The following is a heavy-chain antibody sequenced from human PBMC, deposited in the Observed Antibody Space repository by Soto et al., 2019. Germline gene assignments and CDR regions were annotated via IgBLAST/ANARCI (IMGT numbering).Heavy chain of an antibody. V-gene: IGHV3-73*01. D-gene: IGHD3-3*01. CDR3: TRSDYDFWSGYYVFDY. CDR2: IRSKANSYAT. CDR1: GFTFSGSA. J-gene: IGHJ4*02. Sequence: ESGGGLVQPGGSLKLSCAASGFTFSGSAMHWVRQASGKGLEWVGRIRSKANSYATAYAASVKGRFTISRDDSKNTAYLQMNSLKTEDTAVYYCTRSDYDFWSGYYVFDYWGQGTLVTVSS.